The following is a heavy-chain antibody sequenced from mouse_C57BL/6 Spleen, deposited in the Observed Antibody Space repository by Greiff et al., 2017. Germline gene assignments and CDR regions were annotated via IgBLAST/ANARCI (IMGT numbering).Heavy chain of an antibody. CDR2: FYPGSGSI. CDR1: GYTFTEYT. J-gene: IGHJ3*01. Sequence: VQRVESGAELVKPGASVKLSCKASGYTFTEYTIHWVKQRSGQGLEWIGWFYPGSGSIKYNEKFKDKATLTADKSSSTVYMELSRLTSEDSAVYFCARHGKEGIYYGYVPAYWGQGTLVTVSA. CDR3: ARHGKEGIYYGYVPAY. V-gene: IGHV1-62-2*01. D-gene: IGHD2-2*01.